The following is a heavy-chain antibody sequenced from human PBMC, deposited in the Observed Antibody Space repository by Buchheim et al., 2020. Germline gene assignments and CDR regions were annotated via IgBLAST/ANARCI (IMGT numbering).Heavy chain of an antibody. V-gene: IGHV4-28*03. D-gene: IGHD6-13*01. CDR1: GYSISSSNW. CDR2: IFHRGNT. J-gene: IGHJ4*02. CDR3: ARGSQGSSWYLLDS. Sequence: QVQLQESGPGLVKPSDTLSLTCGVSGYSISSSNWWGWVRQPPGKGLEWIGYIFHRGNTYYNPFLKRRLTLSVDTSRNQFSLKLSSVTAMDTAVYYCARGSQGSSWYLLDSWGQGTL.